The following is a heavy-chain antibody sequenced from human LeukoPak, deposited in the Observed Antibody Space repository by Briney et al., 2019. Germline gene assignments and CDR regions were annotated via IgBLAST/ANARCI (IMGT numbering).Heavy chain of an antibody. Sequence: PGGSLRLSCAASGFTFSSYSMNWVRQAPGKGLEWVSYISSSSSSTIYYADSVKGRFTISRDNAKNSLYLQMNSLRAEDTAVYYCARRIAAAHYYYYYYMDVWGKGTTVTVSS. V-gene: IGHV3-48*01. J-gene: IGHJ6*03. D-gene: IGHD6-13*01. CDR3: ARRIAAAHYYYYYYMDV. CDR1: GFTFSSYS. CDR2: ISSSSSSTI.